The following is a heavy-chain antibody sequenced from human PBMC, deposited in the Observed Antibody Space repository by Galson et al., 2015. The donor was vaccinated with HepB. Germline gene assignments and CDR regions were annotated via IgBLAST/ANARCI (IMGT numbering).Heavy chain of an antibody. Sequence: SLRLSCAASGFPFFTYAMIWVRQAPEKGLEWVSTISGSGSSTYYADSVKGRFTISRDNSKNTLYLQINSLRAEDTAVYYCAKPLLRDFDWSLMEVWGQGTTVTVSS. D-gene: IGHD3-9*01. J-gene: IGHJ6*02. CDR1: GFPFFTYA. CDR2: ISGSGSST. V-gene: IGHV3-23*01. CDR3: AKPLLRDFDWSLMEV.